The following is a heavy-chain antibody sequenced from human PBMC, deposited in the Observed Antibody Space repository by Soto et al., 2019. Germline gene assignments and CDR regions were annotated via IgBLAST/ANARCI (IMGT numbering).Heavy chain of an antibody. D-gene: IGHD2-2*01. CDR2: ISYDGSNK. CDR1: GFTFSSYG. CDR3: AKDHCSSTSCYAEIASFIYGMDV. J-gene: IGHJ6*02. Sequence: QVQLVESGGGVVQPGRSLRLSCAASGFTFSSYGMHWVRQAPGKGLEWVAVISYDGSNKYYADSVKGRFTISRDNSKNPLYLQMNSLRAEDTAVYYCAKDHCSSTSCYAEIASFIYGMDVWGQGTTVSVSS. V-gene: IGHV3-30*18.